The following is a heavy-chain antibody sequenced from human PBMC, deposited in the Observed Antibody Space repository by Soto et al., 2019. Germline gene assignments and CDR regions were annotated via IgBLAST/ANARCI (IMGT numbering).Heavy chain of an antibody. J-gene: IGHJ4*02. Sequence: KPSETLSLTCTVSCDSINNYYRSWIRQPPGKRLEWIGYIYYTGSTTYNPSLESRVTMSVDTSKNQFSLKLSSVNAADTAVYYCAKYRRTEAEGFTLDYWGRGTLVTVSS. CDR1: CDSINNYY. D-gene: IGHD6-13*01. V-gene: IGHV4-59*01. CDR2: IYYTGST. CDR3: AKYRRTEAEGFTLDY.